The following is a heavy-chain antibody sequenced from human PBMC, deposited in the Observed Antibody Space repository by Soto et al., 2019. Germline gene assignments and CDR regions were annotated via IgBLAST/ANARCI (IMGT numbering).Heavy chain of an antibody. J-gene: IGHJ6*02. V-gene: IGHV4-38-2*01. D-gene: IGHD3-22*01. CDR3: ARLWDYGSRAQDYYYYHGMDV. CDR2: IYSSETT. Sequence: PSETLSLTCAVSGYSISSGYYWGWLRQPPGKGLEWIGSIYSSETTYFSPSLHGRVTMSVDTSNNQFALRLSSVTAADTAVYYCARLWDYGSRAQDYYYYHGMDVWGQGTTVTVSS. CDR1: GYSISSGYY.